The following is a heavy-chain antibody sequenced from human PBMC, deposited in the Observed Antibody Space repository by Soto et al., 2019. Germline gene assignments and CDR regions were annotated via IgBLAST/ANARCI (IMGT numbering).Heavy chain of an antibody. CDR2: IYSGGST. V-gene: IGHV3-66*01. Sequence: LRLSCAASGFTVSSNYMSWVRQAPGKGLEWVSVIYSGGSTYYADSVKGRFTISRDNSKNTLYLQMNSLRAEDTAVYYCARDLKVTTYVYWGQGTLVTVSS. CDR1: GFTVSSNY. CDR3: ARDLKVTTYVY. J-gene: IGHJ4*02. D-gene: IGHD4-17*01.